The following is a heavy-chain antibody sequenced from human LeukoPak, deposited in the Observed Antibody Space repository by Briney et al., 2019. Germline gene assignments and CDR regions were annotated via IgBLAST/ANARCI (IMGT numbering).Heavy chain of an antibody. CDR1: GGSISSYY. Sequence: SETLSLTCTVSGGSISSYYWGWIRQPPGKGLEWIGSIYYSGSTYYNPSLKSRVTISVDTSKNQFSLKLSSVTAADTAVYYCASSVLWFGAPGWFDPWGQGTLVTVSS. D-gene: IGHD3-10*01. CDR3: ASSVLWFGAPGWFDP. V-gene: IGHV4-39*01. CDR2: IYYSGST. J-gene: IGHJ5*02.